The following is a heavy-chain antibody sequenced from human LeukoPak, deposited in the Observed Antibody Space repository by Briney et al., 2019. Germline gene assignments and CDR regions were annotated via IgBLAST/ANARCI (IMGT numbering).Heavy chain of an antibody. Sequence: SETLSLTCTVSGGSISSGSYYWGWIRQPAGKGLEWIGRIYTSGSTNYNPSLKSRVTISVDTSKNQFSLKLSSVTAADTAVYYCARDQRWGPLDAFDIWGQGTMVTVSS. CDR3: ARDQRWGPLDAFDI. D-gene: IGHD1-26*01. J-gene: IGHJ3*02. CDR2: IYTSGST. V-gene: IGHV4-61*02. CDR1: GGSISSGSYY.